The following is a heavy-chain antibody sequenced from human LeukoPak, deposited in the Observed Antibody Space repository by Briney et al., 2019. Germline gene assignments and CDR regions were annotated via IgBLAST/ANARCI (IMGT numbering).Heavy chain of an antibody. J-gene: IGHJ4*02. CDR1: GYTFTGYY. V-gene: IGHV1-2*02. D-gene: IGHD7-27*01. Sequence: ASVKVSCKASGYTFTGYYMHWVRQAPGQGLEWMGWINPNSGGTNFAQKFRGRVTMTRDTSISTAYMELSRLRSDDTAIYYCSRETLNTGEADFDYWGQGTLVTVSS. CDR3: SRETLNTGEADFDY. CDR2: INPNSGGT.